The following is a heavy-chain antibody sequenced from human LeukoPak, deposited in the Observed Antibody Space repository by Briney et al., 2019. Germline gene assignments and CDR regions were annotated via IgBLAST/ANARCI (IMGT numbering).Heavy chain of an antibody. CDR1: GFTVSSNY. J-gene: IGHJ4*02. D-gene: IGHD3-3*01. Sequence: GGSLRLSCAASGFTVSSNYMSWDRQAPGKGLEWVSVIYSGGSTYYADSVKGRFTISRDNSKNTLYLQMNSLRAEDTAVYYCARGLRFLEWLSYFDYWGQGTLVTVSS. CDR3: ARGLRFLEWLSYFDY. CDR2: IYSGGST. V-gene: IGHV3-53*01.